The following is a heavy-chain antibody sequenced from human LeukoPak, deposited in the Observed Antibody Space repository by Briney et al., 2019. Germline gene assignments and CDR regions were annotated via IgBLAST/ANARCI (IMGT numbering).Heavy chain of an antibody. Sequence: GGSLRLSCAASGFTFSSYSMNWVRQAPGKGLEWVSSISSSSSYIYYADSVKGRFTISRDNAKNSLYLQMNSLRAEDTAVYYCARDRISWFGELFIFDYWGQGTLVTVSS. J-gene: IGHJ4*02. D-gene: IGHD3-10*01. V-gene: IGHV3-21*01. CDR2: ISSSSSYI. CDR1: GFTFSSYS. CDR3: ARDRISWFGELFIFDY.